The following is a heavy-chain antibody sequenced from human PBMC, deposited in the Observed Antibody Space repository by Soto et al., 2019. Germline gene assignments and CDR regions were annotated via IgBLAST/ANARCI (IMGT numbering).Heavy chain of an antibody. CDR3: APLRGAEGNFDY. CDR2: ISYDGSNK. D-gene: IGHD1-26*01. V-gene: IGHV3-30*03. Sequence: QVQLVESGGGVVQPGRSLRLSCAASGFTFSSYGMHWVRQAPGKGLEWVAVISYDGSNKYYADSGKGRFTIYRDNSKNTLYLQMNSLRAEDTAVYYCAPLRGAEGNFDYWGQGTLVTVSS. CDR1: GFTFSSYG. J-gene: IGHJ4*02.